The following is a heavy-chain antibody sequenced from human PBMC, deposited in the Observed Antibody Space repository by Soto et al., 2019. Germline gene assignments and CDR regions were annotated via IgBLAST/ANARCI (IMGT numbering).Heavy chain of an antibody. J-gene: IGHJ5*02. D-gene: IGHD4-4*01. CDR3: VRGGSNYAS. V-gene: IGHV3-7*01. Sequence: GGSLRLSCTASGFTFSDSWMTWVRQAPGKGLEWVARIKPDESEKKYADSVKGRFSISRDNAKNSMYLQMDSLRGEDTAVYYCVRGGSNYASWGQGTMVTVYS. CDR2: IKPDESEK. CDR1: GFTFSDSW.